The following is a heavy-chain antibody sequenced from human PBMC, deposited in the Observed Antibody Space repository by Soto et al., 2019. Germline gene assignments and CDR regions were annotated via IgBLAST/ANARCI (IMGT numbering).Heavy chain of an antibody. CDR3: AKDRDPGYSSGWSKEQYFQH. V-gene: IGHV3-23*01. D-gene: IGHD6-19*01. CDR2: ISGSGGST. J-gene: IGHJ1*01. Sequence: GGSLRLSCAASGFTFSSYAMSWVRQAPGKGLEWVSAISGSGGSTYYADSVKGRFTISRDNSKNTLYLQMNSLRAEDTAVYYCAKDRDPGYSSGWSKEQYFQHWGQGTLVTVSS. CDR1: GFTFSSYA.